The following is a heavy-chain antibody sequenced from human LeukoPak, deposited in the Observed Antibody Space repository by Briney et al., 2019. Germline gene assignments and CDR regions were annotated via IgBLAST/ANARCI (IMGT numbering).Heavy chain of an antibody. V-gene: IGHV3-7*03. CDR1: GFTFSNYW. Sequence: PGGSLRLSCVASGFTFSNYWMSWVRQAPGKGLEWVANIQQDGSEKYYVDSVKGRFTISRDSSKNTLFLQMNRLRPEDAAVYYCAKAPVTTCRGAFCYPFDYWGLGTLVTVSS. CDR2: IQQDGSEK. D-gene: IGHD2-15*01. J-gene: IGHJ4*02. CDR3: AKAPVTTCRGAFCYPFDY.